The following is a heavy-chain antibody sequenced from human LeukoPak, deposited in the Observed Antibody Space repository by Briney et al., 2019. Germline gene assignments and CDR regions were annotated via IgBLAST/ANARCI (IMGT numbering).Heavy chain of an antibody. V-gene: IGHV1-18*01. J-gene: IGHJ5*02. Sequence: GASVKVSCKASGYTFTSYGISWVRQAPGQGLEWMGWNSAYNGNTNYAQKLQGRVTMTTDTSTSTAYMELRSLRSDDTAVYYCARDSGYSSSWYSANWFDPWGQGTLVTVSS. D-gene: IGHD6-13*01. CDR2: NSAYNGNT. CDR1: GYTFTSYG. CDR3: ARDSGYSSSWYSANWFDP.